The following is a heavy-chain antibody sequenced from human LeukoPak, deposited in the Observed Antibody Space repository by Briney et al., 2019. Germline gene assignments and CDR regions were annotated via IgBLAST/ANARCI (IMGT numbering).Heavy chain of an antibody. J-gene: IGHJ4*02. CDR3: ARGYGDFRVEGRYFHS. Sequence: PSETLSLTCTVSDGSITNDDWSWVRQPPGKGLEFIGHVHYSGTANYKPSLRSRVTISIATSKQQFFLKLKSVTAADTAVYYCARGYGDFRVEGRYFHSWGQGTLVTASS. CDR1: DGSITNDD. CDR2: VHYSGTA. D-gene: IGHD4-17*01. V-gene: IGHV4-59*01.